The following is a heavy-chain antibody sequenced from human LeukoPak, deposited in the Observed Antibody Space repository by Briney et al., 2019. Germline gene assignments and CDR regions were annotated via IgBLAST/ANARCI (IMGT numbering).Heavy chain of an antibody. Sequence: GGSLRLSCVASGFSFSTYWMSWIRNAPGKGREWGANIKQDGSEKYYVDSVKGRFTISRDNAKNSLYLQMNSLRAEDTAVYYCARGPRYYYDSSGYSYFDYWGQGTLVTVSS. CDR1: GFSFSTYW. CDR3: ARGPRYYYDSSGYSYFDY. V-gene: IGHV3-7*01. D-gene: IGHD3-22*01. J-gene: IGHJ4*02. CDR2: IKQDGSEK.